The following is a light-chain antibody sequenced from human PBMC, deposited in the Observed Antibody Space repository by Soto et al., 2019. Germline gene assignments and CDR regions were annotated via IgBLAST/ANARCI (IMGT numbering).Light chain of an antibody. V-gene: IGLV8-61*01. CDR2: STN. CDR1: SGSVSTSYY. J-gene: IGLJ3*02. CDR3: LLYMGSGSVV. Sequence: QTVVTQETSFSVSPGGTVTLTCGLSSGSVSTSYYPSWYQQTPGQAPRTLIYSTNTRSSGVPDRFSGSILGNKAALTITGAQSDDESDYYCLLYMGSGSVVLGGGTKLTVL.